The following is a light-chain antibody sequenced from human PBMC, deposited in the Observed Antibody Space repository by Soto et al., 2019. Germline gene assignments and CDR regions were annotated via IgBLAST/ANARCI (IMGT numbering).Light chain of an antibody. V-gene: IGLV6-57*04. J-gene: IGLJ2*01. Sequence: LTQPHSVSESPGKTVIISCTRSIGAIASNSVQWYQQRPGSAPTTVIYEDNQRPSGVPDRFSGSTDGSSNSASLTISGLQTEDEADYYCQSYDSSTVVFGGGTKLTVL. CDR2: EDN. CDR3: QSYDSSTVV. CDR1: IGAIASNS.